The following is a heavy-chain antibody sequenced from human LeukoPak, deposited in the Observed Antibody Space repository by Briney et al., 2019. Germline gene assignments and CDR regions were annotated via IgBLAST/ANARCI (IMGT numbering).Heavy chain of an antibody. D-gene: IGHD4-23*01. CDR1: GGSLSSYY. J-gene: IGHJ4*02. Sequence: PSETLSLTCTVSGGSLSSYYWSWIRPPPGKGLEWVGYIYYSGSTNYNPSLKRRVTISVDTSKNQFSLKLSSVTAADTAVYYCARSSLPYGGNDYWGQGTLVTVSS. CDR3: ARSSLPYGGNDY. V-gene: IGHV4-59*01. CDR2: IYYSGST.